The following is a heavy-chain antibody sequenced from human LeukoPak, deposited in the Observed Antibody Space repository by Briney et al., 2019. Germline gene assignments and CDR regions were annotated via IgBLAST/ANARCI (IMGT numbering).Heavy chain of an antibody. CDR2: ISGSGGST. V-gene: IGHV3-23*01. Sequence: GGSLRLSCAASGFTFSSYAMSWVRQAPGKGLEWVSAISGSGGSTYYADSVKGRFTISRDNSKNTLYLQMNSLRAEDTAVYYCAKEITIVRGVILNKFDYWGQGTLVTVSS. CDR1: GFTFSSYA. D-gene: IGHD3-10*01. J-gene: IGHJ4*02. CDR3: AKEITIVRGVILNKFDY.